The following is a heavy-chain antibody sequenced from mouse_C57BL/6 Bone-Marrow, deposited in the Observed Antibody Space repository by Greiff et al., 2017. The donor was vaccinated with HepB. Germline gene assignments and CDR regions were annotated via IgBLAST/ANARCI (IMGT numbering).Heavy chain of an antibody. Sequence: QVQLQQPGAELVRPGPSVKLSCKASGYTFTSYWMHWVKQRPGQGLEWIGVIDPSDSYTNYNQKFKGKATLTVDTSSSTAYMQLSSLTSEDSAVYYCADGYYLYWGQGTTLTVSS. D-gene: IGHD2-3*01. CDR1: GYTFTSYW. CDR2: IDPSDSYT. V-gene: IGHV1-59*01. CDR3: ADGYYLY. J-gene: IGHJ2*01.